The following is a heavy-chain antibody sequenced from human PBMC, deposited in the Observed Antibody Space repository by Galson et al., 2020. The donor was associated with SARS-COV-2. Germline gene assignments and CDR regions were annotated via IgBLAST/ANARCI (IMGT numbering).Heavy chain of an antibody. V-gene: IGHV4-59*01. CDR2: IYYSGST. CDR1: GGSISSYY. CDR3: ARSPFDWPDAFDI. J-gene: IGHJ3*02. D-gene: IGHD3-9*01. Sequence: SQTLSLTCTVSGGSISSYYWSWIRQPPGKGLEWIGYIYYSGSTNYNPSLKSRVTTSVDTSKNQFSLKPSSVTAADTAVYYCARSPFDWPDAFDIWGQGTMVTVSS.